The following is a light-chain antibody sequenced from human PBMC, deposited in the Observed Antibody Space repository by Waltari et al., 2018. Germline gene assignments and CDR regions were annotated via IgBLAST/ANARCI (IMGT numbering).Light chain of an antibody. CDR2: KAS. V-gene: IGKV1-5*03. Sequence: DVQMTQSPSTVSASVGDRVTITCRASQPISGWLAWYQQKPGKAPKLLIYKASTLESGVPSRFSGSGSGTEFTLTISSLQPDDFATYYCQQYNTYPWTFGQGSKV. J-gene: IGKJ1*01. CDR3: QQYNTYPWT. CDR1: QPISGW.